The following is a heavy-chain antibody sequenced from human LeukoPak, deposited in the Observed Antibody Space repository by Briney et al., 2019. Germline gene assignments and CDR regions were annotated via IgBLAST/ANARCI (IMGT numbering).Heavy chain of an antibody. Sequence: GGSLRLSCAASGFTFSDYYMSWIRQAPGKGLEWVLYISSSGSTIYYADSVKGRFTISRDNAKNSLYLQMNSLRAEDTAVYYCASPLSLLDYYYGMDVWGQGTTVTVSS. CDR3: ASPLSLLDYYYGMDV. CDR2: ISSSGSTI. V-gene: IGHV3-11*01. CDR1: GFTFSDYY. J-gene: IGHJ6*02.